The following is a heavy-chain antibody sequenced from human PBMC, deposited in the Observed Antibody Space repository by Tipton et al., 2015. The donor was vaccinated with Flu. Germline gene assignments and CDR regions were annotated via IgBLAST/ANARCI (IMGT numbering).Heavy chain of an antibody. CDR3: ARDGKKGYNFDY. Sequence: SLRLSCAASGFNFNDHAMHWVRQAPGKGLEWVAYIWYDGSNKYYADSVKGRFTISRDRSKKMVYLQMNSLRAEDTAVYYCARDGKKGYNFDYWGQGTLV. CDR1: GFNFNDHA. V-gene: IGHV3-33*01. CDR2: IWYDGSNK. D-gene: IGHD5-24*01. J-gene: IGHJ4*02.